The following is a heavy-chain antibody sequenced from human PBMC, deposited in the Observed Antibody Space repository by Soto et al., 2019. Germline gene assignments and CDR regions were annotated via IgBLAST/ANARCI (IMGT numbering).Heavy chain of an antibody. J-gene: IGHJ6*02. CDR1: GLTVSSYS. CDR3: AKDSALWGPPLYGMDF. V-gene: IGHV3-23*01. CDR2: ISGSGGST. Sequence: GSLRINSPASGLTVSSYSVSRVRQDPGKGLEWVSAISGSGGSTYYADSVKGRFTISRDNSKNTLYLQMNSLRAEDTAVYYCAKDSALWGPPLYGMDFWGQGTTVTVYS. D-gene: IGHD7-27*01.